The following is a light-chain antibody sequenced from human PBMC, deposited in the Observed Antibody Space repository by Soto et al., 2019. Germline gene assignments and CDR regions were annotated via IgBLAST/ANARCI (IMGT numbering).Light chain of an antibody. J-gene: IGLJ1*01. CDR1: SSNIGGNS. Sequence: VLTQPPSVSAAPGQKVTISCSGSSSNIGGNSVSWYQQLPGTAPKLLIYDDNKRPSEIPDRFSGSKSGTSATLGITGFQTGDEADYYCGSWGSSLSADVFGTGTKVTVL. CDR2: DDN. CDR3: GSWGSSLSADV. V-gene: IGLV1-51*01.